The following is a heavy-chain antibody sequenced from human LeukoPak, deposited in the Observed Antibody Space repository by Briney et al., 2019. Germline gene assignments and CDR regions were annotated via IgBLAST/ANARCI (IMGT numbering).Heavy chain of an antibody. CDR3: ASARWDF. CDR2: IFHTGST. D-gene: IGHD4-23*01. CDR1: GDSISNSNW. J-gene: IGHJ4*02. V-gene: IGHV4-4*02. Sequence: SETLSLTCAVSGDSISNSNWWSWVRQPPGKGLEWIGYIFHTGSTNYSPSLKSRVTISVDKSKNQFSLRLISVTAADTAVYYCASARWDFWGQGTLVTVSS.